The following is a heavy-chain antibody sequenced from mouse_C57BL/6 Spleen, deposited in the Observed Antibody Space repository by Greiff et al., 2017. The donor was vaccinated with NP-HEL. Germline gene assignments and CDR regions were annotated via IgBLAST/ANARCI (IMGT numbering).Heavy chain of an antibody. D-gene: IGHD4-1*01. CDR1: GFTFSSYA. CDR2: ISDGGSYT. Sequence: EVKLMESGGGLVKPGGSLKLSCAASGFTFSSYAMSWVRQTPEKRLEWVATISDGGSYTYYPDNVKGRFTISRDNAKNNLYLQMSHLKSEDTAMYYCAREDWKFDYWGQGTTLTVSS. J-gene: IGHJ2*01. V-gene: IGHV5-4*01. CDR3: AREDWKFDY.